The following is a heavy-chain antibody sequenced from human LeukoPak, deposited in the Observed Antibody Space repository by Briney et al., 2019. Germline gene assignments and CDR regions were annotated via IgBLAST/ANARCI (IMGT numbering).Heavy chain of an antibody. Sequence: GGSLRLSCAASGFTFSSYSMNWVRQAPGKWLEWVSYISSSSSTIYYADSVKGRFTISRDNAKNSLYLQMNSLRAEDTAVYYCARDRVGYSSSWSTGDYWGQGTLVTVSS. V-gene: IGHV3-48*01. D-gene: IGHD6-13*01. CDR1: GFTFSSYS. CDR3: ARDRVGYSSSWSTGDY. J-gene: IGHJ4*02. CDR2: ISSSSSTI.